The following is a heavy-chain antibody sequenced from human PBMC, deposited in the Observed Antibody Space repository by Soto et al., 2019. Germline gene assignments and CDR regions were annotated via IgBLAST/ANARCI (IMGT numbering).Heavy chain of an antibody. Sequence: DVQLVESGGGLVQPGGSLRLSCAASGFTVSSVHMSWVRQAPGKGLEWVSVIQNGTSPYYADSVRGRFTISRDNSKNIVYLQMNSLRAEDTAVHYCARECGGPGYGDLDYCGQVTLVTVSS. CDR2: IQNGTSP. CDR3: ARECGGPGYGDLDY. D-gene: IGHD4-17*01. CDR1: GFTVSSVH. J-gene: IGHJ4*02. V-gene: IGHV3-66*01.